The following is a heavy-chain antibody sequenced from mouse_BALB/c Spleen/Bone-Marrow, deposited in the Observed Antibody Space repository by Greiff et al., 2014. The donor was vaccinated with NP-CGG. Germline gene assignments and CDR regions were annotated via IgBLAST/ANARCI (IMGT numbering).Heavy chain of an antibody. Sequence: VKLMESGPGLVAPSQSLSITCTVSGFSLTNYGLHWVRQPPGKGLEWLVVIWSDGSTTYNSALRSRLSINKDNSKSQVFLKMNSLQTDDTAIYYCARTGTRYAMDYWGQGTSVTVSS. CDR1: GFSLTNYG. CDR3: ARTGTRYAMDY. V-gene: IGHV2-6*02. CDR2: IWSDGST. D-gene: IGHD4-1*01. J-gene: IGHJ4*01.